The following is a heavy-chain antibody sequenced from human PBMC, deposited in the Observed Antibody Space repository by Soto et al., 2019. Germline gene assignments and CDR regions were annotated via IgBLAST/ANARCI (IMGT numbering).Heavy chain of an antibody. V-gene: IGHV1-46*01. J-gene: IGHJ6*02. Sequence: QMQLVQSGAEVKKPGASVKVSCKASGYTFTSYYMHWVRQAPGQGLEWMGIINPSGGSTSYAQKFQGRVTMTRDTSTSTVYMELSSLRSEDTAVYYCATPRGYCSSTSCYEGYYYYYGMDVWGQGTTVTVSS. CDR3: ATPRGYCSSTSCYEGYYYYYGMDV. CDR1: GYTFTSYY. CDR2: INPSGGST. D-gene: IGHD2-2*01.